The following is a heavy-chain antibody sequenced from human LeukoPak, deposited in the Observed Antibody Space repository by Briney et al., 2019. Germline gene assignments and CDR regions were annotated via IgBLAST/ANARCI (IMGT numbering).Heavy chain of an antibody. D-gene: IGHD3-22*01. CDR2: MNPSSGNT. Sequence: ASVKVSCKASGYTFTSYDINWVRQATGQGLEWMGWMNPSSGNTGYAQKFQGRVTMTRNTSISTAYMELSSLRSEDTAVYYCANVPSRDYYDSSGFYWGQGTLVTVSS. J-gene: IGHJ4*02. V-gene: IGHV1-8*01. CDR3: ANVPSRDYYDSSGFY. CDR1: GYTFTSYD.